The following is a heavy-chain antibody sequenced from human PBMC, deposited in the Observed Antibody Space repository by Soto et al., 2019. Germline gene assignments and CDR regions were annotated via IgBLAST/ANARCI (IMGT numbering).Heavy chain of an antibody. V-gene: IGHV4-39*01. D-gene: IGHD6-6*01. Sequence: SETLSLTCSVSGGSISSPSYYWGWIRQPPGKGLEWIGSIYYSGSTYYNPSLKSRVTISVDTSKNQFSLKLSSVTAADTAVYYCARLGGIAARPFYYYYGMDVWGQGTTVTVSS. CDR3: ARLGGIAARPFYYYYGMDV. CDR1: GGSISSPSYY. J-gene: IGHJ6*02. CDR2: IYYSGST.